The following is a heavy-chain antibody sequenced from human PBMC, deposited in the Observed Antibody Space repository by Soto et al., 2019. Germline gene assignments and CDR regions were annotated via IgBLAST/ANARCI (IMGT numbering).Heavy chain of an antibody. Sequence: GGSLRLYCAASGFTFSSYAMHWVRQAPGKGLEWVAVISYDGSNKYYADSVKVRFTISRDNSKNTLYLQMNSLRAEDTAVYYCARGYSISWWTDFGMDVWGQGTTGTVSS. CDR2: ISYDGSNK. CDR3: ARGYSISWWTDFGMDV. V-gene: IGHV3-30-3*01. D-gene: IGHD6-13*01. CDR1: GFTFSSYA. J-gene: IGHJ6*02.